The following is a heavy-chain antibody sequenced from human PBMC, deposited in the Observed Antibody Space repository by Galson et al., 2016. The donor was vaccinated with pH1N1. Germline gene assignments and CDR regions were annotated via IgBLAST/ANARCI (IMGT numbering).Heavy chain of an antibody. Sequence: TVKVSCKASGYTFSSFYMHWVRQAPGQGHEWMGIIDPSGVTTIYEQKFQGRVTLTRETSTRTVYMELTSMRSEDTAVYYCARDAGSYYGYFDYWGQGTLVTVSS. CDR1: GYTFSSFY. CDR2: IDPSGVTT. D-gene: IGHD3-10*01. CDR3: ARDAGSYYGYFDY. V-gene: IGHV1-46*01. J-gene: IGHJ4*02.